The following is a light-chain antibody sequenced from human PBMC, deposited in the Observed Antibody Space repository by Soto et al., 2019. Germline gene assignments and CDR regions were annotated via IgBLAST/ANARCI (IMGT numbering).Light chain of an antibody. CDR1: QNIHNH. V-gene: IGKV3-15*01. Sequence: DKLMSQSPATLSVSPGERVTLSCRASQNIHNHMSWFLQKPGQTPRLLIYDAISRAADVPARFSGSWSGTEFTLTINRLESEDFAVYYCQQYDAWPLTFGGGTKVDIK. CDR3: QQYDAWPLT. J-gene: IGKJ4*01. CDR2: DAI.